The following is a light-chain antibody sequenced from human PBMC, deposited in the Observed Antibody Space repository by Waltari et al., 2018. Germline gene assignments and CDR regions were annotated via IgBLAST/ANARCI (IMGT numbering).Light chain of an antibody. CDR3: MQGLHTPYT. CDR1: QSLLHSNGKTF. CDR2: SGS. V-gene: IGKV2-28*01. J-gene: IGKJ2*01. Sequence: NVMPQSPLSLTVAPGEPASISCASSQSLLHSNGKTFFHWHVQKPGQSPQLLISSGSNRDSGVPDRFSGSFSGTDFTLKISRVEAEDVGVYYCMQGLHTPYTFGQGTKLEIK.